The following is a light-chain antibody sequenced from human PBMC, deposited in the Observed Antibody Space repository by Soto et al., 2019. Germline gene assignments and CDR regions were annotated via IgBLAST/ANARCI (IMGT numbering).Light chain of an antibody. V-gene: IGKV1-9*01. J-gene: IGKJ4*01. CDR3: QQVKTYPRT. CDR1: QAVPNN. Sequence: DIHLTQSPSFLSASVGDRVTTTCRPSQAVPNNMAWYQQKPGKPPKLLIYEESTLHSGVPPRFSGRKSGTQFTLTSDSLQPEDFATYYCQQVKTYPRTFGGGTKVDIK. CDR2: EES.